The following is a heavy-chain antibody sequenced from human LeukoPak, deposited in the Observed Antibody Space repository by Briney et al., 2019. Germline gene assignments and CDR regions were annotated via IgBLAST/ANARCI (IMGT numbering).Heavy chain of an antibody. J-gene: IGHJ6*02. V-gene: IGHV1-69*01. CDR1: GGTFSSYX. D-gene: IGHD1-26*01. CDR2: XIPIFGTA. CDR3: AKNLGAAYYYYGMDV. Sequence: GASVKVSCMASGGTFSSYXXXXXRQAPGQGLEXXXXXIPIFGTANYAQKFQGRVTITADESTSTAYMELSSLRSEDTAVYYCAKNLGAAYYYYGMDVWGQGTTVTVSS.